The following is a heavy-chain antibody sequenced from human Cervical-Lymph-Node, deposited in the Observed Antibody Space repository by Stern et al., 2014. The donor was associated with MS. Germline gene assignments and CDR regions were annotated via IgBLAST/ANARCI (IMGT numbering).Heavy chain of an antibody. D-gene: IGHD3-22*01. CDR1: GGSISTFY. CDR2: INYKGST. CDR3: GRRDYYDSSGYYDDAFDI. Sequence: VQLVESGPGLVKPSETLSLTCTVSGGSISTFYWSWIRQPPGKGLEWIGQINYKGSTNYNPSLKSRVTISVDTSKTQFSLKLSSVTAADAAVYYCGRRDYYDSSGYYDDAFDIWGQGTMVTVSS. V-gene: IGHV4-59*01. J-gene: IGHJ3*02.